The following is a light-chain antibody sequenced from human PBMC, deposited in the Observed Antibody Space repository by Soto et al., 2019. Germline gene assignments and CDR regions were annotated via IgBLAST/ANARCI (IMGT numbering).Light chain of an antibody. Sequence: QLVLTQSPSASASLGASVKLTCTLSRVHITYAIAWHQQQPERGPRYLMKLNSDGSHSKGDGVPDRFSGSSSGAERYLTXXXXXXXXXXXYYCQTWDTGTVVFGGGTKVT. CDR2: LNSDGSH. CDR1: RVHITYA. J-gene: IGLJ2*01. V-gene: IGLV4-69*02. CDR3: QTWDTGTVV.